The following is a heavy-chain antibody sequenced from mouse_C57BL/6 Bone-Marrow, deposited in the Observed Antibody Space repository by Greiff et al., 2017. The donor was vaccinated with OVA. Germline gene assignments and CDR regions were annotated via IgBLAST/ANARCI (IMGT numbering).Heavy chain of an antibody. J-gene: IGHJ3*01. D-gene: IGHD1-1*01. V-gene: IGHV1-7*01. CDR1: GYTFTSYW. CDR3: ASEANPYYYGRREFAY. Sequence: QVQLQQSGAELAKPGASVKLSCKASGYTFTSYWMHWVKQRPGQGLEWIGYINPSSGYTKYNQKFKDKATLTADKSSSTAYTQLSSLTYEDSAVYYCASEANPYYYGRREFAYWGQGTLVTVSA. CDR2: INPSSGYT.